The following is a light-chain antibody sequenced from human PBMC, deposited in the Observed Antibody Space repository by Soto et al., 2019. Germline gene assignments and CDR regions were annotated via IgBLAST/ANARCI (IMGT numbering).Light chain of an antibody. J-gene: IGKJ5*01. CDR2: AAS. Sequence: DIQMTQSPSSLSVSVGDRVTITCRASQSISSYLNWYQQKPGKAPKLLIYAASSSQSGVPSRFSGSGSGTDFTLTISSLQPEDFATYYCQQSYSTFITFGQGTRLEIK. CDR3: QQSYSTFIT. V-gene: IGKV1-39*01. CDR1: QSISSY.